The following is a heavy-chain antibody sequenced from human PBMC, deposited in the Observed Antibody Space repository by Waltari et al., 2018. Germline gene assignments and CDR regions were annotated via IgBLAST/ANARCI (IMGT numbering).Heavy chain of an antibody. CDR1: GFTLRTYA. D-gene: IGHD1-26*01. Sequence: ELQLLESGGGLVQPGGSLRLSCAASGFTLRTYAMTWVRQAPEKGLECVSIISGSGSSTSYADSVKGRFTISRDNSKNTLYLQMNSLRAEDTAVYYCAKGPWDSPHRFDPWGQGTLVTVSS. V-gene: IGHV3-23*01. CDR2: ISGSGSST. CDR3: AKGPWDSPHRFDP. J-gene: IGHJ5*02.